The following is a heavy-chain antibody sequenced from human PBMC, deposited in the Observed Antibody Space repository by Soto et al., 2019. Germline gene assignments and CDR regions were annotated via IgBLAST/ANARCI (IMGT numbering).Heavy chain of an antibody. D-gene: IGHD3-22*01. Sequence: ASVKVSCKASGYTFTSYYMHWVRQAPGQGLEWMGIINPSGGSTSYAQKFQGRVTMTRDTSTSTVYMELSSLRSEDTAVYYCARAYYDDSSGYMAVVYWGQGTLVTVS. V-gene: IGHV1-46*01. CDR1: GYTFTSYY. J-gene: IGHJ4*02. CDR3: ARAYYDDSSGYMAVVY. CDR2: INPSGGST.